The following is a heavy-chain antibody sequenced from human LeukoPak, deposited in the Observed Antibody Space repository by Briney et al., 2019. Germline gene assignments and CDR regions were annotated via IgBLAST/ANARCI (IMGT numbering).Heavy chain of an antibody. CDR3: ARGRWELLPHFDY. Sequence: PSQTLSLTCTVSGGSISSGSYYWSWIRQPAGKGLEWIGRIYTSGSTNYNPSLKSRVTISVDTSKNQFSLKLSSVTAADTAVYYCARGRWELLPHFDYWGQGTLVTVSS. V-gene: IGHV4-61*02. D-gene: IGHD1-26*01. CDR1: GGSISSGSYY. CDR2: IYTSGST. J-gene: IGHJ4*02.